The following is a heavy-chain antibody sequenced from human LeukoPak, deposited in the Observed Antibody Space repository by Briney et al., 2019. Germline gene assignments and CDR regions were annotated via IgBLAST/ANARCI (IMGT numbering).Heavy chain of an antibody. CDR2: INHSGST. D-gene: IGHD2-15*01. V-gene: IGHV4-34*01. J-gene: IGHJ4*02. CDR1: GGSFSGYY. CDR3: ARDDCSGGSCYSGKLNY. Sequence: SETLSLTCAVYGGSFSGYYWSWIRQPPGKGLEWIGEINHSGSTNYNPSLKSRVTISVDTSKNQFSLKLSSVTAADTPVYYCARDDCSGGSCYSGKLNYWGQGTLVTVSS.